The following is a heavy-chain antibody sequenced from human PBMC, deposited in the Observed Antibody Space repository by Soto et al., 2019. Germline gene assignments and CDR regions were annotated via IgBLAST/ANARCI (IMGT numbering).Heavy chain of an antibody. Sequence: ASVKVSCKASGYTFTSYDINWVRQATGQGPEWMGWMSPNTGTIVYAQKFQGRVTMTRNTSTSTAYMTLSSLRSEDAAAYYCARDRPGIKTYEAFDIWGQGTTVTVSS. D-gene: IGHD1-20*01. V-gene: IGHV1-8*01. CDR3: ARDRPGIKTYEAFDI. J-gene: IGHJ3*02. CDR2: MSPNTGTI. CDR1: GYTFTSYD.